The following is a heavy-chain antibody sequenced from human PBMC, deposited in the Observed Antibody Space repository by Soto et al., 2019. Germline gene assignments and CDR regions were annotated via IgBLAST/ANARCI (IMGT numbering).Heavy chain of an antibody. V-gene: IGHV4-39*01. D-gene: IGHD4-17*01. J-gene: IGHJ4*02. CDR3: ARHPRRDYGENFDY. CDR2: IYYSGST. CDR1: GGSVSSSSYD. Sequence: WETPSITCTVSGGSVSSSSYDWGWIRQPPGKGLEWIGSIYYSGSTYYNPSLKSRVTISVDTSKNQFSLKLSSVTAADTAVYYCARHPRRDYGENFDYWGQGTLVTVSS.